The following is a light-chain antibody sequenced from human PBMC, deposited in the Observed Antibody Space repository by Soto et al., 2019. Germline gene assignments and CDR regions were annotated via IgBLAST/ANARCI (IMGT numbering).Light chain of an antibody. CDR1: SSDVGGYNY. CDR3: SSYAGSNA. Sequence: QSALTQPPSASGSPGQSVTISCTGTSSDVGGYNYASWYQQHPGKAPKLMIYEVSKRPSGVPDRFSGSKSGNTASLTVSGLQAEDEADYYCSSYAGSNAFGTGTKVTVL. V-gene: IGLV2-8*01. CDR2: EVS. J-gene: IGLJ1*01.